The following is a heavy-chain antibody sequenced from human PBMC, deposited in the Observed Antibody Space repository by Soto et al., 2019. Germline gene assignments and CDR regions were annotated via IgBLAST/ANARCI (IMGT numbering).Heavy chain of an antibody. CDR2: ISYDGSNK. Sequence: QVQLVESGGGVVQPGRSLRLSCAASGFTFSSYGMHWVRQAPGKGLEWVAVISYDGSNKYYADSVKGRFTISRDNSKNTLYLQMNSMRAEDTAVYYCAKDQGYSSGCLDYWGQGTLVTVSS. V-gene: IGHV3-30*18. CDR1: GFTFSSYG. CDR3: AKDQGYSSGCLDY. D-gene: IGHD6-19*01. J-gene: IGHJ4*02.